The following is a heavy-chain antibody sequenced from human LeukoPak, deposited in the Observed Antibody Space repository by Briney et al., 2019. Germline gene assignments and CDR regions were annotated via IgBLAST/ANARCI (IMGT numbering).Heavy chain of an antibody. CDR2: IYSAGST. CDR1: GFTVSSSY. J-gene: IGHJ4*02. Sequence: PGGSLRLSCAASGFTVSSSYMSWVRQAPGKGLEWVSLIYSAGSTYSADSVKGRFTISRDNSKNTLYLQMNSLRAEDTAVYFCAKSQDGGRLFHFDYWGQGTLVTVSS. D-gene: IGHD1-26*01. V-gene: IGHV3-53*01. CDR3: AKSQDGGRLFHFDY.